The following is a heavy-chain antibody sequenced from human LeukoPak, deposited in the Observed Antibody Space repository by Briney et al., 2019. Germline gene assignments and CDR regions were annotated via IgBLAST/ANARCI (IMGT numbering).Heavy chain of an antibody. CDR1: GFTFSSYA. J-gene: IGHJ4*02. D-gene: IGHD2-15*01. V-gene: IGHV3-23*01. CDR3: AKDYGFGDVVVVAASRFDY. CDR2: ISGSGGST. Sequence: GGSLRLSCAASGFTFSSYAMSWVRQAPGKGLEWVSAISGSGGSTYYADSVKGRFTISRDNSKNTLYLQMNSLRAEDTAVYYCAKDYGFGDVVVVAASRFDYWGQGTLVTVSS.